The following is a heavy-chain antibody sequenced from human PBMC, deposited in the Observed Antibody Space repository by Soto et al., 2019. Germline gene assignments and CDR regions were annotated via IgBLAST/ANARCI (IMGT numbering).Heavy chain of an antibody. D-gene: IGHD1-7*01. CDR1: GFTSSSYA. CDR3: AKDRDWNYVFDY. V-gene: IGHV3-23*01. J-gene: IGHJ4*02. Sequence: EVQLLESGGGLVQPGGSLRLSCAASGFTSSSYAMSWVRQAPGQGLEWVSAISGSGGSTYYADSVKGRFTISRDNSKNTLYLQMNSLRAEDTAVYYCAKDRDWNYVFDYWGQGTLVTVSS. CDR2: ISGSGGST.